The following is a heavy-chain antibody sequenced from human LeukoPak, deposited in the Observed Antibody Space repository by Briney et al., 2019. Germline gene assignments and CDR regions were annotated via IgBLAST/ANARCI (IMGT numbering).Heavy chain of an antibody. Sequence: ASVKVSCKASGYTFTGYYMHWVRQALGQGLEWMGWINPNSGGTNYAQKFQGRVTMTRDTSISTAYMELSRLRSDDTAVYYCASLDIVVVPAAPGAFDIWGQGTMVTVSS. CDR3: ASLDIVVVPAAPGAFDI. V-gene: IGHV1-2*02. D-gene: IGHD2-2*01. CDR2: INPNSGGT. CDR1: GYTFTGYY. J-gene: IGHJ3*02.